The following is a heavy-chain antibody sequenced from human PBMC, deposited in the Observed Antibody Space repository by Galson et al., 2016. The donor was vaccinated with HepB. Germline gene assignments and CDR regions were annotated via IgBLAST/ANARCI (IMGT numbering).Heavy chain of an antibody. J-gene: IGHJ2*01. V-gene: IGHV3-7*04. CDR3: ARDRAYGSYWYFDL. CDR2: IKQDGSEE. Sequence: SLRLSCAVSGFTSGYYWMSWVRQAPGKGLEWVANIKQDGSEEYYVDSVKGRCTISRDNAKNSLYLQMNSLSAEDTAVYYCARDRAYGSYWYFDLWGRGTLVTVSS. CDR1: GFTSGYYW. D-gene: IGHD4-17*01.